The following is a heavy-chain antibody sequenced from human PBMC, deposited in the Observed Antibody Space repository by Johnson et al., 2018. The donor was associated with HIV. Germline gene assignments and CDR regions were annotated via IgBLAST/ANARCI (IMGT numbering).Heavy chain of an antibody. D-gene: IGHD1-26*01. J-gene: IGHJ3*02. CDR1: EFTVSSNY. CDR2: IYSGGST. CDR3: AREGAWEVRPGAFDI. V-gene: IGHV3-66*01. Sequence: VQLVESGGGLVQPGGSLRLSCAASEFTVSSNYMSWVRQAPGKGLEWVSVIYSGGSTYYADSVKARFPIPRDNSKNTLYLQMNSLRAEDTAVYYCAREGAWEVRPGAFDIWGQGTMVTVSS.